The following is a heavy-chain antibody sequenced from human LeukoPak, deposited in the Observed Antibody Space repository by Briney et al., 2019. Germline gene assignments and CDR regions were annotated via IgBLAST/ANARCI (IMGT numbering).Heavy chain of an antibody. J-gene: IGHJ4*02. CDR1: GFTFGSYW. D-gene: IGHD1-26*01. V-gene: IGHV3-7*04. CDR2: IKQDGSEK. Sequence: GGSLRLSCAAPGFTFGSYWMSWVRQAPGKGLECVANIKQDGSEKNYVDSVKGRFTISRDNAKNSVYLQMNSLRAEDTAVYYCARGITTDYWGQGTLVTVSS. CDR3: ARGITTDY.